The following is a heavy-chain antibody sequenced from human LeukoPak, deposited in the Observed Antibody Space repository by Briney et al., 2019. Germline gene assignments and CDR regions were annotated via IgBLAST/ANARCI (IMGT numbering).Heavy chain of an antibody. D-gene: IGHD6-13*01. J-gene: IGHJ4*02. CDR2: INHSGST. V-gene: IGHV4-34*01. CDR1: GGTFSGYY. Sequence: SETLSLTCAVYGGTFSGYYWSWIRQPPGKGLEWIGEINHSGSTNHNPSLKSRITISVDTSKNQFSLKLSSVTAADTAVYYCARGRGVAAAGTFFDYWGQGTLVTVSS. CDR3: ARGRGVAAAGTFFDY.